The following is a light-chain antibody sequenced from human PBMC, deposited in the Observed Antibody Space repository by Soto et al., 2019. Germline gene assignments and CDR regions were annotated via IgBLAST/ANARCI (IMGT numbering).Light chain of an antibody. V-gene: IGLV2-14*01. J-gene: IGLJ1*01. Sequence: QSALTQPRSVSGSPGQSVTISCTGTSSDVGAYKYVSWYQQHPGKAPKLMIYEVSNRPSGVSNRFSGSKSGNTASLTISGLQAEDEADYYCSSYTSSSTFYVFGTGTKLTVL. CDR1: SSDVGAYKY. CDR3: SSYTSSSTFYV. CDR2: EVS.